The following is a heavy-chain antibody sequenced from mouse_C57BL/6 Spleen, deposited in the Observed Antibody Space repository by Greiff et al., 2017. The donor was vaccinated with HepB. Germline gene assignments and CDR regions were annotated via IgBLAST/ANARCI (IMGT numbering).Heavy chain of an antibody. CDR1: GYTFTSYW. J-gene: IGHJ3*01. CDR3: ARGYGNYDAWFAY. Sequence: QVQLKQPGAELVMPGASVKLSCKASGYTFTSYWMHWVKQRPGQGLEWIGEIDPSDSYTNYNQKFKGKSTLTVDKSSSTAHMQLSSLTSEDSAVYYCARGYGNYDAWFAYWGQGTLVTVSA. CDR2: IDPSDSYT. V-gene: IGHV1-69*01. D-gene: IGHD2-10*02.